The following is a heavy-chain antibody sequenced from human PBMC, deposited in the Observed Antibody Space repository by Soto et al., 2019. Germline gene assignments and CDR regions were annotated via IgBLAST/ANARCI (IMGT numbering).Heavy chain of an antibody. CDR2: IYYSGSI. D-gene: IGHD6-19*01. CDR3: ARQGSGWYNWFDP. Sequence: QLQLQESGPGLVKPSETLSLTCSVSGGSISSSSYYWGWIRQPPGKGLEWIGSIYYSGSIYYNPSLKSRVTISVDTSKNQFSLKLSSVTAAETAVYYCARQGSGWYNWFDPWGQGTLVTVSS. J-gene: IGHJ5*02. V-gene: IGHV4-39*01. CDR1: GGSISSSSYY.